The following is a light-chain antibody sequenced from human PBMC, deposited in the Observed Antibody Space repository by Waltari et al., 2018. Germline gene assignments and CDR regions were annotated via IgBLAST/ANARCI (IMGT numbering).Light chain of an antibody. CDR1: GSDGGDFNS. CDR2: DVT. Sequence: QSALTQPRSVSGSPGQSVTISCAGTGSDGGDFNSVSWYQQHPGKAPKLVIFDVTKRPSGVPDRFSGSKSGTSASLTVFGLQAEDEADYYCCSYAGIWVFGGGTKLTVL. J-gene: IGLJ3*02. V-gene: IGLV2-11*01. CDR3: CSYAGIWV.